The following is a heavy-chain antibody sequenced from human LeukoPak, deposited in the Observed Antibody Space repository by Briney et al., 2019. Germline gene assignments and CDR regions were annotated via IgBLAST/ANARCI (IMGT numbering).Heavy chain of an antibody. CDR3: ARHVAGQWPRGYFDY. D-gene: IGHD6-19*01. J-gene: IGHJ4*02. CDR2: IYYSGST. CDR1: GGSLSSSSYY. V-gene: IGHV4-39*01. Sequence: SETLSLTCTVSGGSLSSSSYYWGWLRQPPGTGLEWIGSIYYSGSTYYNPSLKSRVTISVDTSKNQFSLKLSSVTAADTAVYYCARHVAGQWPRGYFDYWGQGTLVTVSS.